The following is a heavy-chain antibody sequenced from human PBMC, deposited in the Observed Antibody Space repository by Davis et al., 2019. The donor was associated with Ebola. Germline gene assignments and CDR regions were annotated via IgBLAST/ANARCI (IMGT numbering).Heavy chain of an antibody. Sequence: SVKVSCKASGFTFISSAVQWVRQARGQRLEWIGRIVVGSVNTNYAQKFQERVTITRDMSTSTAYMELSSLRSEDTAVYYCAASSSTSSGFFGMDVWGQGTTVTVSS. CDR2: IVVGSVNT. D-gene: IGHD2-2*01. CDR1: GFTFISSA. V-gene: IGHV1-58*01. J-gene: IGHJ6*02. CDR3: AASSSTSSGFFGMDV.